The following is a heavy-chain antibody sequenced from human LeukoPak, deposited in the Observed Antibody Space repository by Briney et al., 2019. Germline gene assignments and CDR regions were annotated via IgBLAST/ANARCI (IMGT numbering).Heavy chain of an antibody. CDR1: GLTFSSYG. D-gene: IGHD3-22*01. Sequence: GGSLRLSCAASGLTFSSYGMSWVRQAPGKGLEWVSAISGSGGSTYYADSVKGRFTISRDNSKNTLYLQMNSLRAEDTAVYYCARDVGYYYDSSLYFDYWGQGTLVTVSS. J-gene: IGHJ4*02. V-gene: IGHV3-23*01. CDR2: ISGSGGST. CDR3: ARDVGYYYDSSLYFDY.